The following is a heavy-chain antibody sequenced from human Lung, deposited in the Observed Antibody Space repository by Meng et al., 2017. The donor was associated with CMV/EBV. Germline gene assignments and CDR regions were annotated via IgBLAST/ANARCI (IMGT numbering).Heavy chain of an antibody. CDR2: IPYDGSNT. D-gene: IGHD1-26*01. CDR3: AKVYRRSHRLPGSFPDHYYGRDV. J-gene: IGHJ6*02. Sequence: SCAVSGLTFSSYAMHWVRQAPGKGLEWVALIPYDGSNTYYADSVKGRFTISRDNSKNTLYLQMNSLRGEDTALYYCAKVYRRSHRLPGSFPDHYYGRDVWXQGTXVTVSS. CDR1: GLTFSSYA. V-gene: IGHV3-30-3*02.